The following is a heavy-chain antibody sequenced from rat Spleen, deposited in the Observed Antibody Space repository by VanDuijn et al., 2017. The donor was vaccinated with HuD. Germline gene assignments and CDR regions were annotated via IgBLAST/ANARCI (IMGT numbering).Heavy chain of an antibody. Sequence: EVQLVESGGGLVLPGRSLKLSCATSGFSFSKYGMQWIRQTPTKGLQWVAAITPSGLTTHFRDSVKGRFTLSRDNTKSTLYLQVSSLRSEDTATYYCTRENYYTGDYWGQGVMVTVSS. CDR3: TRENYYTGDY. J-gene: IGHJ2*01. CDR2: ITPSGLTT. V-gene: IGHV5-19*01. CDR1: GFSFSKYG. D-gene: IGHD1-6*01.